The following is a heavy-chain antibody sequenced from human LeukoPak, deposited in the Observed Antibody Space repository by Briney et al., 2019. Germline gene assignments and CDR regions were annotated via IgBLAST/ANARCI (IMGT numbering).Heavy chain of an antibody. CDR1: GGSISSGGYY. CDR2: INHSGST. J-gene: IGHJ4*02. D-gene: IGHD2-15*01. CDR3: ARGPTYCSGGSCYSGFDY. Sequence: SQTLSLTCTVSGGSISSGGYYWSWIRQPPGKGLEWIGEINHSGSTNYNPSLKSRVTISVDTSKNQFSLKLSSVTAADTAVYYCARGPTYCSGGSCYSGFDYWGQGTLATVSS. V-gene: IGHV4-30-2*01.